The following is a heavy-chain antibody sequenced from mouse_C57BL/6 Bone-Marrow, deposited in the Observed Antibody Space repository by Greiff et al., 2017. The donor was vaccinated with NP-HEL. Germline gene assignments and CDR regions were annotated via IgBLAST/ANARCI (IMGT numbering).Heavy chain of an antibody. Sequence: VKLQESGPGLVAPSQSLSITCTVSGFSLTSYGVHWVRQPPGKGLEWLVVIWSDGSTTYNSALKSRLSISKDNSKSQVFLKMNSLQTDDTAMYYCASHYGSSYEFAYWGQGTLVTVSA. D-gene: IGHD1-1*01. CDR2: IWSDGST. CDR3: ASHYGSSYEFAY. J-gene: IGHJ3*01. CDR1: GFSLTSYG. V-gene: IGHV2-6*03.